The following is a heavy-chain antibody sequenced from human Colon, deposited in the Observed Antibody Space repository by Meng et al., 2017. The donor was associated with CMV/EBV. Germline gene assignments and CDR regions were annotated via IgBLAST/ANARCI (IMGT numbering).Heavy chain of an antibody. V-gene: IGHV4-61*01. Sequence: GSLRLSCTVSGGSVSSGSYYWSWIRQPPGKGLEWIGYIYYSGSTNYNPSLKSRVTISVDTSKNQFSLKLSSVTAADTAVYYCARGAKIFGVVRKGYYYGMDVWGQGTTVTVSS. CDR2: IYYSGST. CDR1: GGSVSSGSYY. CDR3: ARGAKIFGVVRKGYYYGMDV. J-gene: IGHJ6*02. D-gene: IGHD3-3*01.